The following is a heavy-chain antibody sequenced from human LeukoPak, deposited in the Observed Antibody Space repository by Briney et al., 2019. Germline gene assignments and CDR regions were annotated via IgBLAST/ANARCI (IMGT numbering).Heavy chain of an antibody. CDR3: ATARDLTYYFDY. V-gene: IGHV1-24*01. CDR2: LDPEDSET. Sequence: ASVRVSCTVSGYTLTELSMHWVRQAPGNRLERMGGLDPEDSETIYAQKFQGRVTMSEDTSTDTAYMELSSLRSEDTAVYYCATARDLTYYFDYWGQGTLVTVSS. CDR1: GYTLTELS. J-gene: IGHJ4*02.